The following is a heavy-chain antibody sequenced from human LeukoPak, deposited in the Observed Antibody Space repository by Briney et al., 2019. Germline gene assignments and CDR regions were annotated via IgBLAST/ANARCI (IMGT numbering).Heavy chain of an antibody. V-gene: IGHV3-21*01. Sequence: PGGSLRLSCAASGFTFSSYSMNWVCLAPGKGLEWVSSISSSSSYIYYADSVKGRLTISRDNAKNSLYLQMNSLRAEDTAVYYCARARDNWFDPWGQGILVTVSS. J-gene: IGHJ5*02. CDR2: ISSSSSYI. CDR1: GFTFSSYS. CDR3: ARARDNWFDP.